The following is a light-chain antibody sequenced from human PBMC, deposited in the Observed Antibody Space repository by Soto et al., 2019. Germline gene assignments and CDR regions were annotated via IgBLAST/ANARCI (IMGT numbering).Light chain of an antibody. CDR2: RNN. V-gene: IGLV1-47*01. CDR1: SSNIGSNY. Sequence: QSGLTQPPSASGTPGQRVTISCSGSSSNIGSNYVYWYQQLPGTAPKLLIYRNNQRPSGVPDRFSGSKSGTSASLAISGLRSEDEADYYCAAWDDSLSGSVFGTGTKVTVL. CDR3: AAWDDSLSGSV. J-gene: IGLJ1*01.